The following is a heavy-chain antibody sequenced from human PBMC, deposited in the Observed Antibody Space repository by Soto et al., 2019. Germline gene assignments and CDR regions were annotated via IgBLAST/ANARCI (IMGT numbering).Heavy chain of an antibody. J-gene: IGHJ3*02. D-gene: IGHD2-15*01. CDR3: AKDCSGGSCYNWDAFDS. CDR1: GFTFSSYA. Sequence: LRLSCAASGFTFSSYAMSWVRQAPGKGLEWVSAISGSGGSTYYADSVKGRFTISRDNSKNTLYLQMNSLRAEDTAVYYCAKDCSGGSCYNWDAFDSWGQGTRVTVSS. V-gene: IGHV3-23*01. CDR2: ISGSGGST.